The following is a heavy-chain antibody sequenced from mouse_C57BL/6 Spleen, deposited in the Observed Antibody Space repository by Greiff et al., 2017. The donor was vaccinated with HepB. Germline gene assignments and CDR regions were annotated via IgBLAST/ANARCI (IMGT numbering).Heavy chain of an antibody. CDR1: GFTFSSYG. CDR3: SRLWLRRGDY. D-gene: IGHD2-2*01. CDR2: ISSGGSYT. V-gene: IGHV5-6*01. J-gene: IGHJ4*01. Sequence: EVQLVESGGDLVKPGGSLKLSCAASGFTFSSYGMSWVRQTPDKRLEWVATISSGGSYTYYPDSVKGRVTISRDNAKNTLYLQMSSLKSEDTAMYYCSRLWLRRGDYWGQGTSVTVSS.